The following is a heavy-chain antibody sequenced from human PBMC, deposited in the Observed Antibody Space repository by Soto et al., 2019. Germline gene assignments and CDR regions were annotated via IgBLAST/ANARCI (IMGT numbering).Heavy chain of an antibody. J-gene: IGHJ4*02. CDR2: ILSSSGTI. V-gene: IGHV3-48*02. Sequence: EVQLVESGGDLVQPGGSLRLSCAASGFTFNTYNMNWIRQAPGKGLEWVSYILSSSGTIYYADSVKGRFTISRDNAKNSVYLQMNSLRHEDTAVYSCVRDSLFDHWGQGTLVTVSS. CDR1: GFTFNTYN. CDR3: VRDSLFDH.